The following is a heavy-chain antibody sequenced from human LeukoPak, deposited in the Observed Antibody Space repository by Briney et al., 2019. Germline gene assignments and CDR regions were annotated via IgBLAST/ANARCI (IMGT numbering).Heavy chain of an antibody. J-gene: IGHJ5*02. V-gene: IGHV4-59*11. CDR1: GDSINSLDL. CDR3: ASYDFWSGYSSLWDAAGWFDP. D-gene: IGHD3-3*01. Sequence: SETLSLTCTVSGDSINSLDLWSWVRQPPGKGLEWIGYIYYSGSTNYNPSLKSRVTISVDTSKNQFSLKLSSVTAADTAVYYCASYDFWSGYSSLWDAAGWFDPWGQGTLVTVSS. CDR2: IYYSGST.